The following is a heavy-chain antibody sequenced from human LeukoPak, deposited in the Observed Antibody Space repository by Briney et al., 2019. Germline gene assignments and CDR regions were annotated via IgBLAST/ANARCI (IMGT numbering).Heavy chain of an antibody. D-gene: IGHD6-19*01. V-gene: IGHV4-59*01. J-gene: IGHJ4*02. Sequence: SETLSLTCTVSGGSISSYFRSWIRQPPGKGLEWIGYISYSGSTNYNPSLKSRVTISVDTSKNQFSLKLSSVTAADTAVYYCARFSSGWVYYFDYWGQGTLVTVSS. CDR2: ISYSGST. CDR3: ARFSSGWVYYFDY. CDR1: GGSISSYF.